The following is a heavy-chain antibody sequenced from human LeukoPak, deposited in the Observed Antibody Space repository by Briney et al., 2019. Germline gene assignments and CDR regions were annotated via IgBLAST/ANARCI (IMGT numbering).Heavy chain of an antibody. V-gene: IGHV1-2*02. CDR3: ARALTGMTTVTLDY. Sequence: ASVKVSCKASGYTFTGYYMYWVRQAPGQGLEWMGWINPNSGGTNYAQKFQGRVTMTRDTSISTAYMELSRLRSDDTAVYYCARALTGMTTVTLDYWGQGTLVTVSS. CDR2: INPNSGGT. J-gene: IGHJ4*02. D-gene: IGHD4-17*01. CDR1: GYTFTGYY.